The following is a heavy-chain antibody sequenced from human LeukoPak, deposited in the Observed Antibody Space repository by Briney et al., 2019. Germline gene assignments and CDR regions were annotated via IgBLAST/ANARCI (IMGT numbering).Heavy chain of an antibody. CDR2: VYQSGST. J-gene: IGHJ4*02. CDR3: AREGERGYSQGH. D-gene: IGHD5-12*01. CDR1: GDSISNGNW. V-gene: IGHV4-4*02. Sequence: PSETLSLTCAVSGDSISNGNWWNWVRQPPGKGPEWIGEVYQSGSTNYNPSLKSRVTISVDKSKNQFYLKLSSVTAADTAVYYCAREGERGYSQGHWGQGTLVTVSS.